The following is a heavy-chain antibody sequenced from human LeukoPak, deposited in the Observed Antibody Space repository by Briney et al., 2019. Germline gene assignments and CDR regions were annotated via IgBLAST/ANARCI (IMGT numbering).Heavy chain of an antibody. V-gene: IGHV3-23*01. CDR3: TAGTGTSDFDY. Sequence: GGSLRLSCAASGFTFNSYAITWVRQAPGKGLEWVSAISGSGGSTYYADSVKGRFTISRDNSKNTLYLQMNSLRAEDTAVYYCTAGTGTSDFDYWGQGTLVTVSS. CDR1: GFTFNSYA. D-gene: IGHD1-7*01. J-gene: IGHJ4*02. CDR2: ISGSGGST.